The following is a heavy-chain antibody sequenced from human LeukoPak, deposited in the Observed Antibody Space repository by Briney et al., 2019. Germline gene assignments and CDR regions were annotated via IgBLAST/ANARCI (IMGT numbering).Heavy chain of an antibody. V-gene: IGHV3-43D*03. CDR1: GFTFDDYA. D-gene: IGHD2-2*01. CDR3: AKDIGYCSSTSCYYYYMDV. J-gene: IGHJ6*03. CDR2: ISWDGGST. Sequence: PGGSLRLSCAASGFTFDDYAMHWVRQAPGKGLEWVSLISWDGGSTYYADSVKGRFTISRDNSKNSLYLQMNSLRAEDTALYYRAKDIGYCSSTSCYYYYMDVWGKGTPVTVSS.